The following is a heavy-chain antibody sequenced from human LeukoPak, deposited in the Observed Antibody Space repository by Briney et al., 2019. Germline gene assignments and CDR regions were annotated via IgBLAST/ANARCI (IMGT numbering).Heavy chain of an antibody. CDR1: GGTFSSYA. CDR3: VRGKYSSSWYYFDY. V-gene: IGHV1-69*04. CDR2: IIPIFGIA. J-gene: IGHJ4*02. Sequence: GASVKVSCKASGGTFSSYAISWVRQAPGQGLEWMGRIIPIFGIANYAQKFQGRVTITADKSTSTAYMELSSLRSEDTAVYYCVRGKYSSSWYYFDYWGQGTLVTVSS. D-gene: IGHD6-13*01.